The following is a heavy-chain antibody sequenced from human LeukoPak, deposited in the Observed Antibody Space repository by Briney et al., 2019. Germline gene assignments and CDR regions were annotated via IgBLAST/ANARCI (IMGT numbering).Heavy chain of an antibody. D-gene: IGHD2-2*01. CDR1: GFTFSHYG. CDR2: ISYDGSNK. V-gene: IGHV3-30*03. CDR3: VTTSSYYSYMDV. Sequence: PGGSLRLSCAASGFTFSHYGVHWVRQAPGKGLEWVAVISYDGSNKYYADSVKGRFTISRDNSKNTLYLQMNSLRPEDTAVYYCVTTSSYYSYMDVWGRGTTVTVSS. J-gene: IGHJ6*03.